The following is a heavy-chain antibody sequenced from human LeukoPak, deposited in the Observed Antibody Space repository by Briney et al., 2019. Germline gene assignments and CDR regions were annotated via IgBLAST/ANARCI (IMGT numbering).Heavy chain of an antibody. CDR1: GYRFTSYW. Sequence: GESLKISCMGSGYRFTSYWIAWVRQMPGKGLEWMGFISPADSDTRYSPSFQGQVTISADKSINTAYLQWSSLKASDTAMYYCARPAYCGSDCLAVWGQGTLVTVSS. CDR2: ISPADSDT. CDR3: ARPAYCGSDCLAV. V-gene: IGHV5-51*01. D-gene: IGHD2-21*02. J-gene: IGHJ4*02.